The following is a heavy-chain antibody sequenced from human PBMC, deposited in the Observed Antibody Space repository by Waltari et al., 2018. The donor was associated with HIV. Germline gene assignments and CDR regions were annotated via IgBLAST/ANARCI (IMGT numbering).Heavy chain of an antibody. CDR3: ARYGTTETTVTEYYFDY. CDR2: INHSGST. CDR1: GGSFSGYY. D-gene: IGHD4-17*01. Sequence: QVQLQQWGAGLLKPSETLSLTCAVYGGSFSGYYWSWIRQPPGKGLEWIGEINHSGSTNYNPSLKSRVTISVDTSKNQFSLKLSSVTAADTAVYYCARYGTTETTVTEYYFDYWGQGTLVTVSS. V-gene: IGHV4-34*01. J-gene: IGHJ4*02.